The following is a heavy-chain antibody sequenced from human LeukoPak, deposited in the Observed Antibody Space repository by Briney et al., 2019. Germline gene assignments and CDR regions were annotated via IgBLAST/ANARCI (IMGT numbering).Heavy chain of an antibody. CDR2: IYHSGST. CDR3: ARRNWGPVDY. Sequence: SETLSLTCAVSGYSLSSGYYWGCIRQPPGKGRGWIGSIYHSGSTYYNPSLKSRVTTSVDTSKNQFSLKLSSVPAADTAVHYCARRNWGPVDYWGQGNLVTVSS. CDR1: GYSLSSGYY. D-gene: IGHD7-27*01. J-gene: IGHJ4*02. V-gene: IGHV4-38-2*01.